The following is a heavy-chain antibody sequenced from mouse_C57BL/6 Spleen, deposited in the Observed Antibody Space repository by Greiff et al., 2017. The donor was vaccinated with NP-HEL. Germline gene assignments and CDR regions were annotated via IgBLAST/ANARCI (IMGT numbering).Heavy chain of an antibody. D-gene: IGHD2-4*01. Sequence: QVQLQQPGAELVMPGASVKLSCKASGYTFTSYWMHWVKQRPGQGLEWIGEIDPSDSYTNYNQKFKGKSTLTVDKSSSTAYMQLSSLTSEDSAVYYCARSGDYDYWGQGTLVTVSA. V-gene: IGHV1-69*01. CDR2: IDPSDSYT. CDR3: ARSGDYDY. J-gene: IGHJ3*01. CDR1: GYTFTSYW.